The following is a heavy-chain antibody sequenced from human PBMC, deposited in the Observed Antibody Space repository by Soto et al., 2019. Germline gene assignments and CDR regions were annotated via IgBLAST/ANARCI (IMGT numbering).Heavy chain of an antibody. D-gene: IGHD5-18*01. Sequence: QVQLVQSGAEVKRPGASVKVSCKASGYTFTNYYMHWVRQAPGQGLEWMGVIHYSGATPTYAQKFQGRVTMARDTSTSTVYVELSSLTSEDTAVYYCATSVNSAMAFDYWGQGTLVTVSS. CDR1: GYTFTNYY. CDR3: ATSVNSAMAFDY. CDR2: IHYSGATP. V-gene: IGHV1-46*01. J-gene: IGHJ4*02.